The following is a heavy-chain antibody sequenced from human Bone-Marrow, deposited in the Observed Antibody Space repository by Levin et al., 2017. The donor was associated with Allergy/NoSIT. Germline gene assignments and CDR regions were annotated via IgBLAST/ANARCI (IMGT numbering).Heavy chain of an antibody. CDR3: ARLDGYYFDY. CDR2: ISYRGTT. V-gene: IGHV4-31*03. Sequence: SETLSLTCTVSGGSISSAGYHWTWIRQSPGKGPEWIGYISYRGTTYYNPSLKSRLTMSLDTSEQRFSLNLNSVTAADTAIYYCARLDGYYFDYWGQGTLVTVSS. CDR1: GGSISSAGYH. J-gene: IGHJ4*02. D-gene: IGHD3-9*01.